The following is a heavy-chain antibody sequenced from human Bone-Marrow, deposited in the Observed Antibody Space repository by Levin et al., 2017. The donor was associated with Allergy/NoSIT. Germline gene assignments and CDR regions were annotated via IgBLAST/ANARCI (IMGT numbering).Heavy chain of an antibody. Sequence: QSGGSLRLSCAASGFTFSNYAMTWVRQAPGKGLEGVSVINGNGVTTNYADSVKGRFTISRDNSKNTLYLQMNSLRAEDTAVYYCAKDQYNWNSAMDAWGQGTTVTVSS. CDR1: GFTFSNYA. J-gene: IGHJ6*02. CDR3: AKDQYNWNSAMDA. D-gene: IGHD1-1*01. V-gene: IGHV3-23*01. CDR2: INGNGVTT.